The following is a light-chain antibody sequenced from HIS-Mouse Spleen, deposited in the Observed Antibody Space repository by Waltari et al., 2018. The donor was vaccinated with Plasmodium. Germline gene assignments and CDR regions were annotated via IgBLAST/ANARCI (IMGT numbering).Light chain of an antibody. J-gene: IGKJ2*01. Sequence: IQLTQSPSFLSASVGDRVTITCRASQGISSYLAWYQQKPGKAPKLLIYAASTLQSGVPSRFSGSGSGTEFTLTISSLQPEDFATYYCQQLNSYPYTFGQGTKLEIE. CDR1: QGISSY. V-gene: IGKV1-9*01. CDR3: QQLNSYPYT. CDR2: AAS.